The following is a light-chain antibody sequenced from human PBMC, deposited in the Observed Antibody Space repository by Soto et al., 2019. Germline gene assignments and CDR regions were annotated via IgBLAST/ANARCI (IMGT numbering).Light chain of an antibody. J-gene: IGKJ1*01. Sequence: DIQMTQSPSPLSASVGDRVTITCLASQSISSWLAWYQQKPGKAPKLLIYDASSLESGVPSRFSGSGSGTEFTLTISRLQPDDFATYYCQQYNSYPGTFGQGTKVEIK. CDR1: QSISSW. V-gene: IGKV1-5*01. CDR2: DAS. CDR3: QQYNSYPGT.